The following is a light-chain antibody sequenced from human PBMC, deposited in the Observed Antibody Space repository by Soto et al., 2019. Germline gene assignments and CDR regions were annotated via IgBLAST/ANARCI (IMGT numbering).Light chain of an antibody. V-gene: IGKV1-5*01. J-gene: IGKJ1*01. CDR2: DAS. Sequence: DIQMTHSPSTLSASVLYIVTITFRASQSISSWLAWYQQKPGKAPKLLIYDASSLESGVPSRFSGSGSGTEFTLTINSLQPDDFATYYCQKFDSNPWKFGQGTKVDIK. CDR3: QKFDSNPWK. CDR1: QSISSW.